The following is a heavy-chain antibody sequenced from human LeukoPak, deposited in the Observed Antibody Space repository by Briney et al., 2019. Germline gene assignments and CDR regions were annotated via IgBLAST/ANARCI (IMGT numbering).Heavy chain of an antibody. CDR2: VHLSGAT. CDR1: GGSIMTTNW. J-gene: IGHJ4*02. Sequence: PSGTLSLTCDVSGGSIMTTNWWSWVRQPPHKGLEWIGEVHLSGATNYNPSLESRVTMSIDTSKNHLSLELTSVTAADTAMYYCTRESGAFSPFGFWGQGTLVTVSS. V-gene: IGHV4-4*02. CDR3: TRESGAFSPFGF. D-gene: IGHD1-26*01.